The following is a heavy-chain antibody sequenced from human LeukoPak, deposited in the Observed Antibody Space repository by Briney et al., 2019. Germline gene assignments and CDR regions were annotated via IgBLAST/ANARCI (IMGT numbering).Heavy chain of an antibody. CDR3: ARLPGAQKGIVGATS. V-gene: IGHV4-39*01. Sequence: PSETLSLTCTASGGSISSSSYYWGWLRQPPGKGLEWVGSIYYSGSTYYNPSLKSRVTISVDTSKNQFSLKLSSVTAADTAVYYCARLPGAQKGIVGATSWGQGTLVTVSS. J-gene: IGHJ4*02. CDR1: GGSISSSSYY. D-gene: IGHD1-26*01. CDR2: IYYSGST.